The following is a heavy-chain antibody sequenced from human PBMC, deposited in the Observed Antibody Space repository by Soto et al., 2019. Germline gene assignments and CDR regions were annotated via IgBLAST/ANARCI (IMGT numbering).Heavy chain of an antibody. CDR3: ATSGWFGESRRDYYYGMDV. CDR1: GYTLTELS. J-gene: IGHJ6*02. V-gene: IGHV1-24*01. D-gene: IGHD3-10*01. Sequence: QVQLVQSGAEVKKPGASVKVSCKVSGYTLTELSMHWVRQAPGKGLEWMGGFDPEDGETIYAAKFQGRVTMTEDTSTDTAYMELSSLRSEDTTVYYCATSGWFGESRRDYYYGMDVWGQGTTVTVSS. CDR2: FDPEDGET.